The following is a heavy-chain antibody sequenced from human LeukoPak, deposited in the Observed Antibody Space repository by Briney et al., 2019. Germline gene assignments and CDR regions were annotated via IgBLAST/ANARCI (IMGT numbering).Heavy chain of an antibody. CDR3: AKGRKYSSGSLRDAFDI. CDR1: GFTFSSYS. Sequence: PGGSLRLSCAASGFTFSSYSMSWVRQAPGKGLEWVSSIIGGGGTTYYADSVKGRFTISRDNSKNTLYLQMNNLRAEDTAVYYCAKGRKYSSGSLRDAFDIWGQGTKVTVSS. D-gene: IGHD6-19*01. J-gene: IGHJ3*02. V-gene: IGHV3-23*01. CDR2: IIGGGGTT.